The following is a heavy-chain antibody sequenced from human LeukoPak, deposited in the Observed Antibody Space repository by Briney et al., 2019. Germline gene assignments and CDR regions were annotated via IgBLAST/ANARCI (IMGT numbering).Heavy chain of an antibody. CDR2: ISYDGSNK. D-gene: IGHD3-10*01. J-gene: IGHJ4*02. Sequence: GRSLRLSCAASGFTFSSYGMHWVRQAPGKGLEWVAVISYDGSNKYYADSVKGRFTISRDNSKNTLYLQMNSLRAEDTAVYYCAKSSGSYYIYFDYWGQGTLVTVSS. CDR3: AKSSGSYYIYFDY. CDR1: GFTFSSYG. V-gene: IGHV3-30*18.